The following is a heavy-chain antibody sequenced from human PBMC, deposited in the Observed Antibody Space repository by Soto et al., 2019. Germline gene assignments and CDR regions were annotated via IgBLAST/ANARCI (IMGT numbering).Heavy chain of an antibody. CDR2: IYYSGST. V-gene: IGHV4-59*08. J-gene: IGHJ6*02. CDR3: ASGISMDARANNYYFYCMDV. Sequence: SETLSLTYTVSGGSISSYYWGWIRQPPGKGLEWIGYIYYSGSTNYNPSLKSRVTISVDTSKNQFSLKLSSVTAADTAVYYCASGISMDARANNYYFYCMDVWGQGTTVTVSS. D-gene: IGHD3-3*02. CDR1: GGSISSYY.